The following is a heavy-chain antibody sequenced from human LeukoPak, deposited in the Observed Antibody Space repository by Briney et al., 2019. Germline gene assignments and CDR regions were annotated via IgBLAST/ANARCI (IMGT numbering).Heavy chain of an antibody. Sequence: SETLSLTCTVSGGSISSYYWSWIRQPPGKGLEWIGYIYYSGSTNYNPSLKSRVTISVDTSKNQFSLKLSSVTAADTAVYYCARGQSSWYSYYFDYWGQGTLVTVSS. D-gene: IGHD6-13*01. J-gene: IGHJ4*02. CDR1: GGSISSYY. CDR2: IYYSGST. V-gene: IGHV4-59*12. CDR3: ARGQSSWYSYYFDY.